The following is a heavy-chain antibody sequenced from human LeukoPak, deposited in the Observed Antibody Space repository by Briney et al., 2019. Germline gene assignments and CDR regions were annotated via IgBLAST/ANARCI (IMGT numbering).Heavy chain of an antibody. V-gene: IGHV3-21*04. CDR3: AKDISEARDYFDY. J-gene: IGHJ4*02. CDR2: ITSSTSYI. Sequence: GGSLRLSCAASGFTFSDYSMNWVRQAPGKGLEWVSYITSSTSYIYYADSVKGRFTISRDNSKNTLSLQMNSLRAEDTAVYYCAKDISEARDYFDYWGQGTLVTVSS. CDR1: GFTFSDYS. D-gene: IGHD2-15*01.